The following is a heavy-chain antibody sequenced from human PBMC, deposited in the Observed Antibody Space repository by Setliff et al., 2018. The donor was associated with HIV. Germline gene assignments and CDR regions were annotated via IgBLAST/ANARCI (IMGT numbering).Heavy chain of an antibody. CDR2: IKQDGTEK. J-gene: IGHJ6*03. D-gene: IGHD6-19*01. CDR1: GFTFSGTR. V-gene: IGHV3-7*01. CDR3: ARVREGYESSGFYVYYYYYMDL. Sequence: PGESLKISCAASGFTFSGTRMAWVRQAPGKGPEWVANIKQDGTEKHYMDSVKGRFTISRDNADRSIYLQMNSLRVEDTAVYYCARVREGYESSGFYVYYYYYMDLWGKGTTVTVSS.